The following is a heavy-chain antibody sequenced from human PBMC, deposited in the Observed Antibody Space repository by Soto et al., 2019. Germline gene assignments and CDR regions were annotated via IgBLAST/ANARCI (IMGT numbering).Heavy chain of an antibody. J-gene: IGHJ4*02. D-gene: IGHD6-19*01. CDR2: IRNKANSYTT. Sequence: EVQLVESGGGLVQPGGSLRLSCAVSGFTFSDHYMDWVRQAPGKGLEWVGRIRNKANSYTTEYAASVQGRFTVSRGESNDSLYRQRISLQSQDTAVYYCARGRGAGWYHHDFWGQSTLVTLSS. CDR1: GFTFSDHY. CDR3: ARGRGAGWYHHDF. V-gene: IGHV3-72*01.